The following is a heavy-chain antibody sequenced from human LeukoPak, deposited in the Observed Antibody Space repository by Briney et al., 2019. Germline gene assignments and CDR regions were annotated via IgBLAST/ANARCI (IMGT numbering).Heavy chain of an antibody. CDR1: GGSISSYY. J-gene: IGHJ6*03. V-gene: IGHV4-59*01. CDR3: ASTRLHYYYYYMDV. Sequence: ASETLSLTCTVSGGSISSYYWSWIRQPPGKGLEWIGYIYYSGSTNYNPSLKSRVTISVDTSKNQFSLKLSSVTAADTAVYYCASTRLHYYYYYMDVWGKGTTVTVSS. CDR2: IYYSGST. D-gene: IGHD5-12*01.